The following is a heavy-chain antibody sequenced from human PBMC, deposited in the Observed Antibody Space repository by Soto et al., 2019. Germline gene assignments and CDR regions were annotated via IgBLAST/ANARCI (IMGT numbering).Heavy chain of an antibody. J-gene: IGHJ6*02. V-gene: IGHV4-30-4*01. Sequence: SETLSLPCSVSGGSISSGYYCWSWIRQPPGKGLEWIGNIYYRGNTYYNPSLKSRLIISIDTSKNQLSLKVVSVTAADTAVYYCAASSLYGIDVWGQGTTVTGSS. CDR3: AASSLYGIDV. CDR2: IYYRGNT. CDR1: GGSISSGYYC.